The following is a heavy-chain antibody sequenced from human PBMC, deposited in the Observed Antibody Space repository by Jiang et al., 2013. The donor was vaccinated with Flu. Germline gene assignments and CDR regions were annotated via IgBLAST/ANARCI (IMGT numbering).Heavy chain of an antibody. J-gene: IGHJ6*04. CDR1: GFTFSNAW. Sequence: QLVESGGGLVKPGGSLRLSCAASGFTFSNAWMSWVRQAPGKGLEWVGRIKSKTDGGTTDYAAPVKGRFTISRDDSKNTLYLQMNSLKTEDTAVYYCTTEIGPDYYYYGMDVWGKGTTVTVSS. CDR2: IKSKTDGGTT. V-gene: IGHV3-15*01. CDR3: TTEIGPDYYYYGMDV. D-gene: IGHD2/OR15-2a*01.